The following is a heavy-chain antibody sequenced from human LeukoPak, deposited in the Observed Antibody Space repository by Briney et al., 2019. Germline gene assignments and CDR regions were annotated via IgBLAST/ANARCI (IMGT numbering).Heavy chain of an antibody. D-gene: IGHD3-3*01. CDR3: ARVWSGYYVA. V-gene: IGHV3-53*01. J-gene: IGHJ5*02. CDR1: GFTVSSNY. CDR2: ICSGGST. Sequence: GGSLRLSCAASGFTVSSNYMSWVRQAPGKGLEWVSVICSGGSTYYADSVKGRFTISRDNSKNTLYLQMNSLRAEDTAVYYCARVWSGYYVAWGQGTLVTVSS.